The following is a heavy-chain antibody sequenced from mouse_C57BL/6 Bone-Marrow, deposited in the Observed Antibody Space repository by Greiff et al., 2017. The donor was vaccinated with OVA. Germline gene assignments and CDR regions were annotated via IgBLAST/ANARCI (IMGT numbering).Heavy chain of an antibody. V-gene: IGHV1-82*01. CDR1: GYAFSSSW. Sequence: QVQLQQSGPELVKPGASVKISCTASGYAFSSSWMNWVKQRPGKGLEWIGRIYPGDGDTNYNGKFKGKATLTADKSSSTAYMQLSSLTSGDSAVYFCARSGRAYGGQGTLVTVSA. J-gene: IGHJ3*01. CDR2: IYPGDGDT. CDR3: ARSGRAY. D-gene: IGHD3-1*01.